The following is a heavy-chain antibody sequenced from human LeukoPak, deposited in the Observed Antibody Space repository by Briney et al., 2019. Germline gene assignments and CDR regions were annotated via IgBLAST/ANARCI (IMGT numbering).Heavy chain of an antibody. D-gene: IGHD2-21*01. CDR2: IYYSGST. CDR3: ARANDNTIAYNFDF. J-gene: IGHJ4*02. CDR1: GGSMSGHS. V-gene: IGHV4-59*11. Sequence: PSETLSLTCTVSGGSMSGHSWTWIRQPPGKGLEWIGNIYYSGSTNYNPFLKSRVTISVDTSKSQFSLKLTSMTAADTAIYYCARANDNTIAYNFDFWGQGTLVTASS.